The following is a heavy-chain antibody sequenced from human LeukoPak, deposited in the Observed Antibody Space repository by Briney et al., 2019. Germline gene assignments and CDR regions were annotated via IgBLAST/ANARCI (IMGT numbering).Heavy chain of an antibody. J-gene: IGHJ4*02. CDR1: GLTFSSYA. Sequence: GGSLRLSCAASGLTFSSYAMSWVRQAPGKGLEWVSAISGSGGNTFYAGSVKGRFTISRDNSKNTLYLQMNSLRAEDTAVYYCSRGSYGRYYFDYWGQGTLVTVSS. V-gene: IGHV3-23*01. CDR3: SRGSYGRYYFDY. CDR2: ISGSGGNT. D-gene: IGHD5-18*01.